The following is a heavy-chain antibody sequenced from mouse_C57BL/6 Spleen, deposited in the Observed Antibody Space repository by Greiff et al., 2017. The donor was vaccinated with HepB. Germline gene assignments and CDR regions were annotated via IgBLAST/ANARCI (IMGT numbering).Heavy chain of an antibody. CDR1: GYTFTSYW. J-gene: IGHJ3*01. CDR2: SDPNSGGT. V-gene: IGHV1-72*01. D-gene: IGHD2-2*01. CDR3: ASSEGYDGGWFAY. Sequence: QVQLQQPGAELVKPEASVKLSCKASGYTFTSYWMHWVKQRPGRGLEWIGRSDPNSGGTKYNEKFKSKATLPVDKPSSTAYMQLSSLTSEDSAVYYCASSEGYDGGWFAYWGQGTLVTVSA.